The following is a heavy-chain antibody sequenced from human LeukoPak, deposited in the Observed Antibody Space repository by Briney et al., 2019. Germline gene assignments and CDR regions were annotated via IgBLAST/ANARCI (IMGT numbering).Heavy chain of an antibody. J-gene: IGHJ4*02. V-gene: IGHV3-30*03. CDR3: AHSPNPEVDTAMVINNDY. D-gene: IGHD5-18*01. CDR1: GFTFSSYG. Sequence: QPGGSLRLSCAASGFTFSSYGMHWVRQAPGKGLEWVAVISYDGSNKYYADSVKGRFTISRDNSKNTLYLQMNSLRAEDTAVYYCAHSPNPEVDTAMVINNDYWGQGTLVTVSS. CDR2: ISYDGSNK.